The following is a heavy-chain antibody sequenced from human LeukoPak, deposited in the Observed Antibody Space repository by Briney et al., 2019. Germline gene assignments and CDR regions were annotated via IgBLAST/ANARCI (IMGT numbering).Heavy chain of an antibody. CDR1: GYTFTRYY. V-gene: IGHV1-2*02. CDR2: INPNSGGT. CDR3: ARGSPPRRNYDSRGYYSYYFDY. Sequence: ASVKVSCKASGYTFTRYYMHWVRQAPGQGLEWMGWINPNSGGTNYAQKFQGRVTMTRDTSISAAYMELSRLRSDDTAVYYCARGSPPRRNYDSRGYYSYYFDYWGQGTLVTVSS. D-gene: IGHD3-22*01. J-gene: IGHJ4*02.